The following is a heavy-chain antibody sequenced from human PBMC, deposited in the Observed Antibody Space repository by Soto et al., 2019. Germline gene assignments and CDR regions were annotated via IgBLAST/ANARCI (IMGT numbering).Heavy chain of an antibody. J-gene: IGHJ4*02. V-gene: IGHV4-30-2*01. Sequence: QLQLKESGSGLVKPSQTLSLTCAVSGGSIRSVGYSWSWIRQPPGKGLEWIGYIYHSGSTYYIPSLNSRVTISVARSKNQFSLKLSSVTAADTAVYYGARAEGGIFDYWGQGNLVTVSS. CDR2: IYHSGST. CDR1: GGSIRSVGYS. CDR3: ARAEGGIFDY.